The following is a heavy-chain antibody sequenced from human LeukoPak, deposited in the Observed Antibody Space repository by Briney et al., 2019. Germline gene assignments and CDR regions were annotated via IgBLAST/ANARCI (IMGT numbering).Heavy chain of an antibody. D-gene: IGHD3-22*01. CDR2: INHSGST. CDR1: GGSFSGYY. J-gene: IGHJ3*02. V-gene: IGHV4-34*01. CDR3: AREPYYYDSSVAVKAFDI. Sequence: PSETLSLTCAVYGGSFSGYYWSWIRQPPGKGLEWVGEINHSGSTNYNPSLKSRVTISVDTSKNQFSLKLSSVTAADTAVYYCAREPYYYDSSVAVKAFDIWGQGTMVTVSS.